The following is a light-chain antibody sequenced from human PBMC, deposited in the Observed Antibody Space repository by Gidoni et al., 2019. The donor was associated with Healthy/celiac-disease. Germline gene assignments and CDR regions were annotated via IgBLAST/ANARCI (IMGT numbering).Light chain of an antibody. Sequence: DIEMTQSPFTLSASVGDRVTITCRSSQSIRSWLAWYQQKPGKAPKLLIYKASSLESGVPSRFSGSGSGTEFTLTISSLQPDDFATYYCQQYNSYSPMYSFGQGTKLEIK. CDR2: KAS. CDR3: QQYNSYSPMYS. V-gene: IGKV1-5*03. J-gene: IGKJ2*03. CDR1: QSIRSW.